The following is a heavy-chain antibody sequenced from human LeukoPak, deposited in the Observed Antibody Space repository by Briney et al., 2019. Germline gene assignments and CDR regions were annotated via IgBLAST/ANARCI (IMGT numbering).Heavy chain of an antibody. CDR3: ARDPRSRGYYYGSGTAFDI. CDR2: IYYSGST. J-gene: IGHJ3*02. CDR1: GGSISSGDYY. V-gene: IGHV4-30-4*01. D-gene: IGHD3-10*01. Sequence: SETLSLSCTVSGGSISSGDYYWSWIRQPPGKGLEWIGYIYYSGSTYYNPSLKSRVTISVDTSKNQFSLKLSSVTAADTAVYYCARDPRSRGYYYGSGTAFDIWGQGTMVTVSS.